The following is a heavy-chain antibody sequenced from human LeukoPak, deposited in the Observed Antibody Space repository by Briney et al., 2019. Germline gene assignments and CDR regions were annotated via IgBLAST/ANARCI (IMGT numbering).Heavy chain of an antibody. CDR1: GGSMSTYC. CDR2: IYYSGST. J-gene: IGHJ4*02. Sequence: PSETLSLTCTVSGGSMSTYCWSWIRQPPGKGLEWIGYIYYSGSTNYNPSLKSRVTISVDTSKNQFSLKLSSVTAADTAVYYCARIEYSGPLDYWGQGTLVIVSS. V-gene: IGHV4-59*08. CDR3: ARIEYSGPLDY. D-gene: IGHD1-26*01.